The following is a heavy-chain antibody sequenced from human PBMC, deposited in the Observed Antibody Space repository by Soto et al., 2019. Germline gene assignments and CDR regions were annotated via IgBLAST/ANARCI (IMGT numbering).Heavy chain of an antibody. CDR3: ARDSDCHSTSCFFPPHV. CDR2: ISGGGSYI. J-gene: IGHJ6*02. D-gene: IGHD2-2*01. Sequence: VGSLRLSCSASGFTFSDENMSWVRQVPGKGLEWVSGISGGGSYIFYADSVQGRFSISRDNPKNSLFLEMNSLRVEDTAVYYCARDSDCHSTSCFFPPHVWGQGTTVTVSS. V-gene: IGHV3-21*06. CDR1: GFTFSDEN.